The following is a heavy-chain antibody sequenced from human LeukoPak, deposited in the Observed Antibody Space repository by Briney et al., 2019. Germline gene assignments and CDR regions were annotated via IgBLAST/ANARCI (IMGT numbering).Heavy chain of an antibody. CDR1: GFTFSSYA. Sequence: GGSLRLSCAASGFTFSSYAMSWVRQAPGKGLEWVSGISSSGGRGGNTYYADSVKGRFTISRDNSKNTLYLQMNSLRADDTAVYYCAKAGSIRFVYWGQGTLVTVSS. CDR2: ISSSGGRGGNT. CDR3: AKAGSIRFVY. J-gene: IGHJ4*02. D-gene: IGHD3-3*02. V-gene: IGHV3-23*01.